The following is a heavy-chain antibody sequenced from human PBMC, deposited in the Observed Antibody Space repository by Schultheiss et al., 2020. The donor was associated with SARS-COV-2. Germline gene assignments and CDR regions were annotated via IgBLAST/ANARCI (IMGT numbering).Heavy chain of an antibody. Sequence: ASVKVSCKASGYTFTDYYMHWVRQAPGQGLEWMGWISAYNGYTNYAQRLQGRVTMTTDTSTSTVYMELRSLRSDDTAVYYCATPRYDFWSGYYTAFDYWGQGTLVTVSS. J-gene: IGHJ4*02. CDR2: ISAYNGYT. CDR1: GYTFTDYY. D-gene: IGHD3/OR15-3a*01. CDR3: ATPRYDFWSGYYTAFDY. V-gene: IGHV1-18*04.